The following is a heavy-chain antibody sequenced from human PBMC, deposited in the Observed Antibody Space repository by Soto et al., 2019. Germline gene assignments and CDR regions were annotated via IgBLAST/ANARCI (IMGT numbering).Heavy chain of an antibody. CDR3: AKGPVRYYYYDMDV. CDR2: ISGSGGST. J-gene: IGHJ6*03. Sequence: PGGSLRLSCAASGFTFSSYAMSWVRQAPGKGLEWVSAISGSGGSTYYADSVKGRFTISRDNSKNTLYLQMNSLRAEDTAVYYCAKGPVRYYYYDMDVWDKGTTVTVSS. CDR1: GFTFSSYA. V-gene: IGHV3-23*01.